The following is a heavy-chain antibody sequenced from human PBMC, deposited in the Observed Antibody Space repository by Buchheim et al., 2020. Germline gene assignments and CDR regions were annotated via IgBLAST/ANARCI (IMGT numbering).Heavy chain of an antibody. V-gene: IGHV3-30*03. J-gene: IGHJ4*02. Sequence: QVQLVESGGGVVQPGRSLRLSCAACGFTFSNYAIHWVRQAPGKGLEWVAVISYDGSNKYYADSVKGRFTISRDNSKNTLYLQMNSLRAEDTAVYYCARSVWFGELLWDYWGQGTL. CDR1: GFTFSNYA. D-gene: IGHD3-10*01. CDR2: ISYDGSNK. CDR3: ARSVWFGELLWDY.